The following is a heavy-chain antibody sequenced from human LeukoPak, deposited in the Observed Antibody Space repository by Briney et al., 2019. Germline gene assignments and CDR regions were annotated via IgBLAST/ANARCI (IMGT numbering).Heavy chain of an antibody. D-gene: IGHD2-2*01. CDR3: ARHLGYCSSTSCYPNDAFDV. CDR2: IYPGDSDT. Sequence: GESLKISCKGSGYSFTSYWIGWVRQMPGKGLEWMGIIYPGDSDTRYSPSFQGQVTISDDKSISTAYLQWSSLKASDTAMYYCARHLGYCSSTSCYPNDAFDVWGQGTMVTVSS. J-gene: IGHJ3*01. V-gene: IGHV5-51*01. CDR1: GYSFTSYW.